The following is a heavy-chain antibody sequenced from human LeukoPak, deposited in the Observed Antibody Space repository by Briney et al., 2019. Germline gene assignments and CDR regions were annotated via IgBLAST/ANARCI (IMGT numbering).Heavy chain of an antibody. Sequence: GASVKVSCKASGYTFTNYAIHWIRQAPGQRLEWMGWISGGSGSIKYSQKLQGRVTITRDTSASTAYMELSSLISEDTAVYYCARDYGYSLLFYWGQGTLVSVSS. CDR1: GYTFTNYA. CDR3: ARDYGYSLLFY. D-gene: IGHD5-12*01. V-gene: IGHV1-3*01. J-gene: IGHJ4*02. CDR2: ISGGSGSI.